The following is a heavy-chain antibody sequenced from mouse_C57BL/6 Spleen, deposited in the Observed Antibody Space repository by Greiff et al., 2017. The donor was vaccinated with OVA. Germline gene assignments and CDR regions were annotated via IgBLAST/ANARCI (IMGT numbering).Heavy chain of an antibody. CDR2: INPSNGGT. CDR1: GYTFTSYW. V-gene: IGHV1-53*01. Sequence: QVQLQQPGTELVKPGASVKLSCKASGYTFTSYWMHWVKQRPGQGLEWNGNINPSNGGTNYNEKFKGKATLTADKSSSTAYMELRSLTSEDSAVYFCARWELDYWGQGTTLTVSS. CDR3: ARWELDY. J-gene: IGHJ2*01. D-gene: IGHD4-1*01.